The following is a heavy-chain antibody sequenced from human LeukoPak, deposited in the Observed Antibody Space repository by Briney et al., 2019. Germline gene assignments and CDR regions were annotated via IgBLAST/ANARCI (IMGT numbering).Heavy chain of an antibody. Sequence: GGSLRLSCAASGFIFSSYAMSWVRQAPGEGLEWVSVISGSGDSTLYADSVKGRFTVSRDNSKNTLYLQMNSLRVEDTAVYYCAKDRYCSSTRCYGDFDYWGQGTLITVSS. V-gene: IGHV3-23*01. CDR3: AKDRYCSSTRCYGDFDY. CDR2: ISGSGDST. D-gene: IGHD2-2*01. J-gene: IGHJ4*02. CDR1: GFIFSSYA.